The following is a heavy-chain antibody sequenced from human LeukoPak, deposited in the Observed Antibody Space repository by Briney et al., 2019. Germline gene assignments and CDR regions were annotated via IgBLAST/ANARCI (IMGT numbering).Heavy chain of an antibody. CDR2: ISGSGGSI. CDR3: AKGYYDSSGYYPAAHGY. Sequence: PGGSLRLSCAASGFTFSSYAMSWVRQAPGKGLEWVSAISGSGGSIYYADSVKGRFTISRDNSKNTLYLQMNSLRAEDTAVYYCAKGYYDSSGYYPAAHGYWGQGTLVTVSS. D-gene: IGHD3-22*01. V-gene: IGHV3-23*01. CDR1: GFTFSSYA. J-gene: IGHJ4*02.